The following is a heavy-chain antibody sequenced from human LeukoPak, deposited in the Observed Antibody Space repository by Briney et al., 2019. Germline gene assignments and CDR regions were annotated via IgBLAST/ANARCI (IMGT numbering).Heavy chain of an antibody. V-gene: IGHV5-10-1*01. CDR2: IDPGDSQT. CDR3: ARHSSVLNSFDP. D-gene: IGHD3-22*01. CDR1: AYGFTNYW. Sequence: GESLRVSCKGSAYGFTNYWISWVRQMPGKGLEWMGRIDPGDSQTNYSPSFQGHVTISAGKSISTAYLQWSSLKASDTAMYYCARHSSVLNSFDPWGQGTLVTVSS. J-gene: IGHJ5*02.